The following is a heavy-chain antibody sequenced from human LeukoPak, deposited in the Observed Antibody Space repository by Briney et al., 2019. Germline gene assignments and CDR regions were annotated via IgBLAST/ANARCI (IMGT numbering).Heavy chain of an antibody. CDR1: GFTFSSYG. V-gene: IGHV3-23*01. J-gene: IGHJ1*01. CDR2: ISGSGGST. D-gene: IGHD3-9*01. CDR3: AKDDDWGRYKH. Sequence: GGSLRLSCAASGFTFSSYGMSWVRQAPGKGLEWVSAISGSGGSTYYADSVRGRFTISRDNFKNTLSLQVNSLRAEDTAMYYCAKDDDWGRYKHWGQGTLVTVSS.